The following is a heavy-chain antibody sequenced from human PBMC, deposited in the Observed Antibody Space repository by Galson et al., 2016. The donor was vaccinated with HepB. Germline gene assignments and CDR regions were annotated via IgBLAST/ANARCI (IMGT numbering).Heavy chain of an antibody. D-gene: IGHD1-26*01. CDR2: ISYDGSNK. V-gene: IGHV3-30*18. CDR1: GFTFSSYG. CDR3: AKDFLLGNYYYFDY. J-gene: IGHJ4*02. Sequence: SLRLSCAASGFTFSSYGMAWVRQAPGKGLEWVALISYDGSNKHYADSVKGRFTISRDNSKNTLSLQMNSLGDEDTAVYYCAKDFLLGNYYYFDYWGQGTLVTVSS.